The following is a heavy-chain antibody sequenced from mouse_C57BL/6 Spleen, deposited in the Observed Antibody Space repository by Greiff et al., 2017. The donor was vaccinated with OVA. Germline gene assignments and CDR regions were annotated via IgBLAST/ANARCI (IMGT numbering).Heavy chain of an antibody. CDR1: GYTFTSYG. D-gene: IGHD2-1*01. CDR3: ALHYYAMDY. J-gene: IGHJ4*01. CDR2: IYPRSGNT. V-gene: IGHV1-81*01. Sequence: VQLQQSGAELARPGASVKLSCKASGYTFTSYGISWVKQRTGQGLEWIGEIYPRSGNTYYNEKFKGKATLTADKSSSTAYMELRSLTSEDSAVYYCALHYYAMDYWGQGTSVTVSS.